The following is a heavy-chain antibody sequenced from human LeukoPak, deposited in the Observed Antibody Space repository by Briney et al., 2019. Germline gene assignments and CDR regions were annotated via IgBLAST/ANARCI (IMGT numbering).Heavy chain of an antibody. CDR3: ARDKEHTISGVVTSYGMDV. J-gene: IGHJ6*02. Sequence: PGGSLRLSCAASGFTVSSNYMSWVRQAPGKGLEWVSVIYSGGSTYYADSVKGRFTISRDNSKNTLYLQMNSLRAEDTAVYYCARDKEHTISGVVTSYGMDVWGQGTTVTVSS. CDR2: IYSGGST. CDR1: GFTVSSNY. D-gene: IGHD3-3*01. V-gene: IGHV3-53*01.